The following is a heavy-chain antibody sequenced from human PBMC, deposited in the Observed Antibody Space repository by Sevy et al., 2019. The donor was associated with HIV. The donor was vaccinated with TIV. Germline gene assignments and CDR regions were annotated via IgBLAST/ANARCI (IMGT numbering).Heavy chain of an antibody. Sequence: SETLSLTCTVSGGSISSSSYYWGWIRQPPGKGLEWIGSIYYSGSTYYNPSLKSRVTISVDTSKNQFSLKLSSVTAADTAVYYCARLDSNRYYYYGMDVWGQRTTVTVSS. CDR2: IYYSGST. CDR3: ARLDSNRYYYYGMDV. J-gene: IGHJ6*02. D-gene: IGHD4-4*01. V-gene: IGHV4-39*01. CDR1: GGSISSSSYY.